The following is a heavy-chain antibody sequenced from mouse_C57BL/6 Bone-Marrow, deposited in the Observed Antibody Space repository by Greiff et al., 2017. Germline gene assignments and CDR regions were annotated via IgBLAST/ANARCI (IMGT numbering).Heavy chain of an antibody. CDR1: GFNIKDYY. J-gene: IGHJ2*01. D-gene: IGHD1-1*01. CDR3: ASSPFITTVVGDFDY. Sequence: EVQLQQSGAELVKPGASVKLSCTASGFNIKDYYMHWVKQRTEQGLEWIGRIDPEDGETKYAPKFQGKATITAYTSSNTAYLQLSSLTSEDTAVYYCASSPFITTVVGDFDYWGQGTTLTVSS. V-gene: IGHV14-2*01. CDR2: IDPEDGET.